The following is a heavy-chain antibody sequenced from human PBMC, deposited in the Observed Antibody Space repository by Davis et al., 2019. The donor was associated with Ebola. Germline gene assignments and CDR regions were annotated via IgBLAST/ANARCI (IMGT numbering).Heavy chain of an antibody. CDR3: ARLGDGYNSDY. D-gene: IGHD5-24*01. CDR1: GGTFSSYA. Sequence: SVKVSCKASGGTFSSYAISWVRQAPGQGLEWMGGIIPIFGTANYAQKFQVRVTITADKSTSTAYMELSSLRSEDTAVYYCARLGDGYNSDYWGQGTLVTVSS. V-gene: IGHV1-69*06. J-gene: IGHJ4*02. CDR2: IIPIFGTA.